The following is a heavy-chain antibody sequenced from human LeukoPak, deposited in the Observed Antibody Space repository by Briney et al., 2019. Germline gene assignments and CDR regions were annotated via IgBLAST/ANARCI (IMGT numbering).Heavy chain of an antibody. J-gene: IGHJ6*03. CDR1: GFTFSNYA. CDR2: ISGSGGST. Sequence: PGGSLRLSCAASGFTFSNYAMSWVRQAPGKGLEWVSAISGSGGSTYYADSVKGRFTISRDNSKNTLYLQMNSLRAEDTAVYYCAKPTLPAALYYMDVWGKGTTVTVSS. D-gene: IGHD2-2*01. V-gene: IGHV3-23*01. CDR3: AKPTLPAALYYMDV.